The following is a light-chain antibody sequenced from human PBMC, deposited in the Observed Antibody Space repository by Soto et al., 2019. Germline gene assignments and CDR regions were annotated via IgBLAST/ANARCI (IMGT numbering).Light chain of an antibody. CDR2: GAS. CDR1: QSFSSSY. CDR3: QQYGSSPLT. V-gene: IGKV3-20*01. J-gene: IGKJ4*01. Sequence: EIVLTQSPGTLSLSPGERATLSCRASQSFSSSYLAWYQQKPGQAPRLLIDGASSRATGIPDRFSGGGAGTDFTLTISRLEPEDFAVYYCQQYGSSPLTFGGGTKVDIK.